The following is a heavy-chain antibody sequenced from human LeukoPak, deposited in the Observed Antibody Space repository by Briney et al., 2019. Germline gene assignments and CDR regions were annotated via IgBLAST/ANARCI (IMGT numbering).Heavy chain of an antibody. J-gene: IGHJ6*03. CDR1: GGSISSSSYY. V-gene: IGHV4-39*01. CDR3: ARVHSSSWYPNYYYYMDV. D-gene: IGHD6-13*01. CDR2: IYYSGST. Sequence: SETLSLTCTVSGGSISSSSYYWGWIRQPPGKGLEWIGSIYYSGSTYYNPSLKSRVTISVDTSKNQFSLKLSSVTAADTAVYYCARVHSSSWYPNYYYYMDVWGKGTTVTISS.